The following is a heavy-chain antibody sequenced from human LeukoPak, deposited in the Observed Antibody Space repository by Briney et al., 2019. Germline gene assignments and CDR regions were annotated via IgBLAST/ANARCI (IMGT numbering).Heavy chain of an antibody. V-gene: IGHV3-74*01. CDR2: INSDGSST. CDR3: ASGMVRGVIMTDY. Sequence: GGSLRLSCAASGFTFSSYWMHWVRQAPGKGLVWVSRINSDGSSTSYADSVKGRFTISRDNAKNTLYLQMNSLRAEDTAVYYCASGMVRGVIMTDYWGQGTLVTVSS. CDR1: GFTFSSYW. J-gene: IGHJ4*02. D-gene: IGHD3-10*01.